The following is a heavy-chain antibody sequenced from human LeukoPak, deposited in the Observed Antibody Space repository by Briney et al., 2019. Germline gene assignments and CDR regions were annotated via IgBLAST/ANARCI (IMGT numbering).Heavy chain of an antibody. CDR3: ARTPTGFPNWFDS. D-gene: IGHD3-9*01. CDR2: VTYSGNT. J-gene: IGHJ5*01. Sequence: SETLSLTCSVSGAFVTTYPYYWTWIRQPPGKGLERIGSVTYSGNTFYNPSLKSRVTIPIDASKSQFSLHLSSVTAADTAIYFCARTPTGFPNWFDSWGQGTLVTVSS. V-gene: IGHV4-39*07. CDR1: GAFVTTYPYY.